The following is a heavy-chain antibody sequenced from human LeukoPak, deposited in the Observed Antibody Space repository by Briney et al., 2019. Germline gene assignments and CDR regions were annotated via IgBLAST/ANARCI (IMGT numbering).Heavy chain of an antibody. CDR1: AFSLSAYN. J-gene: IGHJ4*02. CDR2: ISYTGTYI. D-gene: IGHD1-26*01. Sequence: PGGSLRLSCAASAFSLSAYNMNWVRQAPGKGLEWVSSISYTGTYIYYADSVKGRFTISRHNAQNSLYLQMNSLRAEDTAIYYCVRDRGTYRPIDYWGQGTLVTVSS. V-gene: IGHV3-21*04. CDR3: VRDRGTYRPIDY.